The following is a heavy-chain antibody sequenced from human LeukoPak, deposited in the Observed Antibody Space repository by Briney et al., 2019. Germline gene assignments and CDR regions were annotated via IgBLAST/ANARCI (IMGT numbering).Heavy chain of an antibody. CDR1: GFTFDDYA. V-gene: IGHV3-9*01. Sequence: PGRSLRLSCAASGFTFDDYAMHWVRQAPGKGLEWVSGISWNSGSIGYADSVKGRFTISRDNAKKKLYLQMNSLRAEDTAIYYCVRETMFGYGMDVWGQGTTVTVSS. CDR2: ISWNSGSI. CDR3: VRETMFGYGMDV. D-gene: IGHD3-10*02. J-gene: IGHJ6*02.